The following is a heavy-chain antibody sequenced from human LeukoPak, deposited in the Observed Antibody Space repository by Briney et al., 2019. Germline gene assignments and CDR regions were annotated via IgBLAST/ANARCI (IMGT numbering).Heavy chain of an antibody. V-gene: IGHV3-30*04. D-gene: IGHD4-17*01. CDR1: GFTFSSYA. J-gene: IGHJ5*02. CDR2: ILYDESNK. Sequence: GRSLRLSCAASGFTFSSYAMQWVRQAPGKWLEWVAVILYDESNKYYADSVKGRFTISRDNSKNTLYLQMNSLRAEGTAVYYCARDTPYGDYGWHKWFDPWGQGTLVTVSS. CDR3: ARDTPYGDYGWHKWFDP.